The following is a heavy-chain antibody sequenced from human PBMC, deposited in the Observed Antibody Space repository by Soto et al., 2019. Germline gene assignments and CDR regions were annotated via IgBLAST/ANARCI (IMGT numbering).Heavy chain of an antibody. CDR2: ISYAGNNI. J-gene: IGHJ6*02. D-gene: IGHD3-3*01. CDR1: GFTFRNFV. V-gene: IGHV3-30*18. CDR3: ANAQSSIFRSVSAMDV. Sequence: GGSLRLSCAASGFTFRNFVMHWVRQAPGKGLEWVAVISYAGNNIYYADSVKGRFTISRDNSGTTLYLEMSSLRGADTAVYYWANAQSSIFRSVSAMDVWGQGTTVTSP.